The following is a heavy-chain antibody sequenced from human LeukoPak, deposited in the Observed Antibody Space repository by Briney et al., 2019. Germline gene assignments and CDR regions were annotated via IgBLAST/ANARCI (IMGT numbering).Heavy chain of an antibody. V-gene: IGHV1-8*01. CDR2: MNPNSGNK. CDR1: GYSFTNFD. D-gene: IGHD6-19*01. J-gene: IGHJ6*03. CDR3: ARGPQWRGDYYYMDV. Sequence: ASVKVSCKASGYSFTNFDINWVRQATGQGLEWMGWMNPNSGNKGYAQKFQGRVTMTMNTSITTAYMELSSLRSEDTAVYYCARGPQWRGDYYYMDVWGNGATVSVSS.